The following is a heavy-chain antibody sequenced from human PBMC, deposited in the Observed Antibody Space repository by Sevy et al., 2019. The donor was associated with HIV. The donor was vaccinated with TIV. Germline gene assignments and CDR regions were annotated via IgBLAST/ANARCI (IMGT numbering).Heavy chain of an antibody. D-gene: IGHD2-2*01. CDR3: ARGGSVVVPAAMDYYYYGMDV. V-gene: IGHV3-48*03. CDR1: GFTFSSYE. CDR2: ISSSGSTI. J-gene: IGHJ6*02. Sequence: GESLKISCAASGFTFSSYEMNWVRQAPGKGLEWVSYISSSGSTIYYADSVKGRFTISRDNAKNSLYLQMNSLRAEETAVYYCARGGSVVVPAAMDYYYYGMDVWGQGTTVTVSS.